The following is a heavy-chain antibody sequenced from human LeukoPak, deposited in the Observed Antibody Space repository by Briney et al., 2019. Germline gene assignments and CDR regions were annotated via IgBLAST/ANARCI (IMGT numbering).Heavy chain of an antibody. D-gene: IGHD1-20*01. J-gene: IGHJ4*02. Sequence: PGGSLRLSYAASGFTFSTYWMHWVRQAPGKGLVWVSRIHTDGSSTRYADSVKGRFTISRDNAKNTLYLQMNSLRAEDTAVYYCARAINYYFDYWGQGTLVTVSS. CDR1: GFTFSTYW. V-gene: IGHV3-74*01. CDR2: IHTDGSST. CDR3: ARAINYYFDY.